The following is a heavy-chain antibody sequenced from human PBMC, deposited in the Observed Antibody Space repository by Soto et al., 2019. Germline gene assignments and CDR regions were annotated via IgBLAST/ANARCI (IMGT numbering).Heavy chain of an antibody. CDR1: GFSFSSYW. V-gene: IGHV3-7*01. J-gene: IGHJ4*02. Sequence: EVQLVESGGDLVQPGGSLRLSCAASGFSFSSYWMSWVRQAPGKGLEWVANIKEDGSKKYYVDSVKGRFTISRDNAKNSLSVQLNSRRVEDTAVYYCARHMIYWVVPGPLDFWGQGTLVTVSS. CDR3: ARHMIYWVVPGPLDF. D-gene: IGHD2-2*01. CDR2: IKEDGSKK.